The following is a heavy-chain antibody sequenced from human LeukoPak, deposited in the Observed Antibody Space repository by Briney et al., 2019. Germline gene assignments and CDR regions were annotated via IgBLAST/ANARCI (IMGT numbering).Heavy chain of an antibody. CDR2: IYWDDDK. V-gene: IGHV2-5*02. CDR1: GFSLSTSGVG. D-gene: IGHD6-19*01. Sequence: SGPTLVNPTQTLTLTFTFSGFSLSTSGVGVGWIRQPPGKALEWLSLIYWDDDKRYSPSLKSRRTITKETSKNQVVLTMTNMDPVDTAPYYCAPTRITVAGKGFDYWGQGTLVTVSS. J-gene: IGHJ4*02. CDR3: APTRITVAGKGFDY.